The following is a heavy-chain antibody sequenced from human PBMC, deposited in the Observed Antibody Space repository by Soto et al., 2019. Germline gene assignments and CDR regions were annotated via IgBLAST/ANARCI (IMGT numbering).Heavy chain of an antibody. CDR2: IIPIFGTA. V-gene: IGHV1-69*13. D-gene: IGHD6-6*01. J-gene: IGHJ4*02. CDR3: AGSYSSSSPYYFDY. CDR1: GGTSSSYA. Sequence: SVKVSCKASGGTSSSYAISWVRQAPGQGLEWMGGIIPIFGTANYAQKFQGRVTITADESTSTAYMELSSLRSEDTAVYYCAGSYSSSSPYYFDYWGQGTLVTVSS.